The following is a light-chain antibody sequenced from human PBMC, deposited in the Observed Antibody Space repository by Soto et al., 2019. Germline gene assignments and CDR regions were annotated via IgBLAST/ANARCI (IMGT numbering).Light chain of an antibody. CDR3: LQHYYYPWT. CDR1: QGIRSA. V-gene: IGKV1-6*01. J-gene: IGKJ1*01. Sequence: AILLTQSPASLSASVGDRVTLTCRASQGIRSALGWYQQKPGKVPKLLIYAASTLQSGVPSRFSGSGSGTDFTLTISSLQPEDFATHYCLQHYYYPWTFGQGSKADIK. CDR2: AAS.